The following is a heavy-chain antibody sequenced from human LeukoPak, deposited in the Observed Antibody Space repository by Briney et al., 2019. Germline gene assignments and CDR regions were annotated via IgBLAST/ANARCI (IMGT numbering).Heavy chain of an antibody. V-gene: IGHV1-18*04. CDR2: ISAYNGNT. J-gene: IGHJ4*02. D-gene: IGHD6-19*01. CDR1: GYTFTGYY. CDR3: ARDLKRGYSSGRYSWGTGSLNDY. Sequence: PGGPVKVSCKASGYTFTGYYMHWVRQAPGQGLEWMGWISAYNGNTNYAQKLQGRVTMTTDTSTSTAYMELRSLRSDDTAVYYCARDLKRGYSSGRYSWGTGSLNDYWGQGTLVTVSS.